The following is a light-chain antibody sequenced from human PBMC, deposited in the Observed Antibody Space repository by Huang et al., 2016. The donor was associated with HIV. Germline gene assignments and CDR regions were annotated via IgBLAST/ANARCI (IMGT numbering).Light chain of an antibody. CDR3: LQDFTYPRT. V-gene: IGKV1-6*02. CDR2: AAS. CDR1: QDITHD. J-gene: IGKJ1*01. Sequence: AIQLTQSPSSLSASVGDRVTITCRASQDITHDLAWYQQKPGKAPKLLILAASTLRTGVPSRFSGSGSGTDFTLTISSLQPEDFATYFCLQDFTYPRTFGQGTRVEI.